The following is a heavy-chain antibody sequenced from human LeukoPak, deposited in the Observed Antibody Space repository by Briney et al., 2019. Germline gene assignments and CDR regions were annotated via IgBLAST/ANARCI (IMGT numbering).Heavy chain of an antibody. CDR2: INHSGST. CDR1: GVSFSGYY. D-gene: IGHD1-7*01. CDR3: ASELGGLDY. J-gene: IGHJ4*02. Sequence: SETLSLTCAVYGVSFSGYYWSWIRPPPGKGLEWIGEINHSGSTNYNPSLKSRVTISVDTSKNQFSLKLSSVTAADTAVYYCASELGGLDYWGQGTLVTVSS. V-gene: IGHV4-34*01.